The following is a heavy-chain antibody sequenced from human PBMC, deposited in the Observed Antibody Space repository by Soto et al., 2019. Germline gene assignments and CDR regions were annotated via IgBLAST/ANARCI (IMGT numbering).Heavy chain of an antibody. V-gene: IGHV3-21*01. CDR1: GFTFSSHS. Sequence: PGGSLRLSCAASGFTFSSHSMNWVRQAPGKGLEWVSSISSGGKYIYYPDSVKGRFTISRDNSKNSLYLQMNSLRAEDTAVYYCARVGSRSTAALGDAFDIWGQGTMVTVSS. CDR2: ISSGGKYI. J-gene: IGHJ3*02. CDR3: ARVGSRSTAALGDAFDI. D-gene: IGHD6-6*01.